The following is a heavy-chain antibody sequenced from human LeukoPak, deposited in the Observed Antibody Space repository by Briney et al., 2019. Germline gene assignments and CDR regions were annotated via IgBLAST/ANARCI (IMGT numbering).Heavy chain of an antibody. CDR3: SKHLGSPSFRLYYIDV. D-gene: IGHD6-13*01. CDR1: GFTFSNYW. V-gene: IGHV3-23*01. CDR2: LSGSGGAT. Sequence: GGSLRLSCAASGFTFSNYWMSWVRQPPGRGLEWVSTLSGSGGATYYADSVKGRFTTSRDNSKDTLYVRVDNLRADDTAVYYCSKHLGSPSFRLYYIDVWGKGTLVIVSS. J-gene: IGHJ6*03.